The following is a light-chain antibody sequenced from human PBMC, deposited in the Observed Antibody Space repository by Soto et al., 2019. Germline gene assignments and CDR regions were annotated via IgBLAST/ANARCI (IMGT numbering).Light chain of an antibody. J-gene: IGKJ5*01. CDR2: DAS. CDR1: QSVSSY. Sequence: ERVAQGIRASQSVSSYLAWYQQKPGQAPRLLIYDASNRSTGIPARSNGSGSRTDFSRSIGIPEPEGFPAYYWQPRCDWFTFAEGTRLEIK. CDR3: QPRCDWFT. V-gene: IGKV3-11*01.